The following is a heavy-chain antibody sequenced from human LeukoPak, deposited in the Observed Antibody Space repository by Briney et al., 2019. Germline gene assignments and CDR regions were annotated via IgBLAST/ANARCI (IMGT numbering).Heavy chain of an antibody. J-gene: IGHJ3*02. CDR3: ARTIVGATGVDAFDI. D-gene: IGHD1-26*01. V-gene: IGHV1-69*06. Sequence: SVKVSCKASGGTFSSCAISWVRQAPGQGLEWMGGIIPIFGTANYAQKFQGRVTITADKSTSTAYMELSSLRSEDTAVYYCARTIVGATGVDAFDIWGQGTMVTVSS. CDR1: GGTFSSCA. CDR2: IIPIFGTA.